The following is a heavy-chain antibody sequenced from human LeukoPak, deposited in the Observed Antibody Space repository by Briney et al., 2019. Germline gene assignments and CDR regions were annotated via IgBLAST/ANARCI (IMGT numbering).Heavy chain of an antibody. CDR3: ARPGAWIGSTFGVVNHGAFDI. V-gene: IGHV4-59*01. CDR2: IYYSGST. CDR1: GGSISSYY. Sequence: KPSETLSLTCTVSGGSISSYYWSWIRQPPGKGLEWIGYIYYSGSTNYNPSLKSRVTISVDTSKNQFSLKLSSVTAADTAVYYCARPGAWIGSTFGVVNHGAFDIWGQGTMVTVSS. J-gene: IGHJ3*02. D-gene: IGHD3-3*01.